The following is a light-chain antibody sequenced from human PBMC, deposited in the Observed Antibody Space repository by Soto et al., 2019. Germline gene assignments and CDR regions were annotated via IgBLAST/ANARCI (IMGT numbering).Light chain of an antibody. CDR1: QSVSSNY. CDR3: QQRSNWPLT. V-gene: IGKV3D-20*02. J-gene: IGKJ4*01. Sequence: VCTQCPGTVSLSPGERATLSCRASQSVSSNYLAWYQQKPGQAPRLLIYGASSRATGIPDRFSGSGSGTDFTLTIRRLEPEDFAVYYCQQRSNWPLTFGGGTKVDIK. CDR2: GAS.